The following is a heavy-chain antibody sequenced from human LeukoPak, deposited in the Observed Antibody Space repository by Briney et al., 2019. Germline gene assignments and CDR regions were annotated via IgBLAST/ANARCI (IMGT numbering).Heavy chain of an antibody. CDR1: GFTFDDYG. J-gene: IGHJ4*02. V-gene: IGHV3-20*04. CDR3: ARVLKIYYYDSSGYVDY. CDR2: INWNGGST. D-gene: IGHD3-22*01. Sequence: PGGSLRLSCAASGFTFDDYGMSWVRQAPGKGLEWVSGINWNGGSTGYADSVKGRFTISRDNAKNSLYLQMNSLRAEDTALYYCARVLKIYYYDSSGYVDYWGQGTLVTVSS.